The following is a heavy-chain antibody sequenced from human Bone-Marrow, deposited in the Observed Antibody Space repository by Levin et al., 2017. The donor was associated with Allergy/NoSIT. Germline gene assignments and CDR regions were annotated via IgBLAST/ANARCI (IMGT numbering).Heavy chain of an antibody. CDR2: ISASGGST. CDR1: GFTFSHYA. D-gene: IGHD3-3*01. V-gene: IGHV3-23*01. CDR3: VKGLDFFPYAMDV. J-gene: IGHJ6*02. Sequence: GGSLRLSCAASGFTFSHYAMHWVRQAPGKGLEWVSGISASGGSTYYADSVEGRFTVSRDSSKNTLYLQLNSLRAEDTAVYYCVKGLDFFPYAMDVWGQGTTVTVSS.